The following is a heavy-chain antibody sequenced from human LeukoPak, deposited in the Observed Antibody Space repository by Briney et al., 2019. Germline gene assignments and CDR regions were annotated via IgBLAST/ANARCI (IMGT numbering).Heavy chain of an antibody. CDR2: ISYDGSNK. D-gene: IGHD6-13*01. Sequence: GGSLRLSYAASGFTFSSYGMHWVRQAPGKGLEWVAVISYDGSNKYYADSVKGRFTISRDNSKNTLYLQMNSLRAEDTAVYYCAKSIRGIADFDYWGQGTLVTVSS. CDR1: GFTFSSYG. CDR3: AKSIRGIADFDY. V-gene: IGHV3-30*18. J-gene: IGHJ4*02.